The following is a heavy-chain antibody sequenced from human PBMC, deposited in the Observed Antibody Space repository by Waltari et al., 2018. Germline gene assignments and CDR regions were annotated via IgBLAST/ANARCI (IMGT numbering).Heavy chain of an antibody. Sequence: EVQLLESGGGLEQPGGSLRLSCAASGFTFSTYAMNWVRQAPGKGLEWVSCISGSGVTTNYADSVKGRFTISRDNSKDTLYLQMNRLRAEDTAVYYCAKGLRFLEWLDPYYMDVWGKGTTVTISS. CDR3: AKGLRFLEWLDPYYMDV. CDR2: ISGSGVTT. CDR1: GFTFSTYA. J-gene: IGHJ6*03. D-gene: IGHD3-3*01. V-gene: IGHV3-23*01.